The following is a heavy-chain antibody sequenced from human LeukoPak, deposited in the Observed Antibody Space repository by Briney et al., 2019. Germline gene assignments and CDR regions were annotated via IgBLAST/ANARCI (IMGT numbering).Heavy chain of an antibody. CDR3: ARHFDSSSPGSSGY. D-gene: IGHD6-13*01. CDR1: GGSISSYY. V-gene: IGHV4-59*08. CDR2: INCSGST. J-gene: IGHJ4*02. Sequence: PSETLSLTCTVSGGSISSYYWSWIRQPPGKGLEWLGYINCSGSTNYNPSLKSRVTISVDTSNNQYPLELSSVTPADTAVYDCARHFDSSSPGSSGYWGQGTLGTV.